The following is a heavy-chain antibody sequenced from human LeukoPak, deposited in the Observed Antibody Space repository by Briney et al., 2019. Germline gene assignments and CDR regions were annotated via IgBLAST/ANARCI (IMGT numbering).Heavy chain of an antibody. V-gene: IGHV1-24*01. CDR2: FDPEDGET. CDR3: ATQKGCRSTSCYSAFDI. CDR1: GYTLTELS. Sequence: ASVKVSCKVSGYTLTELSMHWVRQAPGKGLEWMGGFDPEDGETIYAQKFQGRVTMTEDTSTDTAYMELSSLRSEDTAVYSCATQKGCRSTSCYSAFDIWGQGTMVTVSS. D-gene: IGHD2-2*01. J-gene: IGHJ3*02.